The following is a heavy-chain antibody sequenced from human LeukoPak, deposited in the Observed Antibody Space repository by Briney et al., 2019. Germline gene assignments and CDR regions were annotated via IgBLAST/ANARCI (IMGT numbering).Heavy chain of an antibody. J-gene: IGHJ4*02. CDR2: ISGYNGHT. CDR1: GYTFPDYG. D-gene: IGHD6-6*01. CDR3: ARDQNIAGRPDY. Sequence: SVRVSCKASGYTFPDYGISWVRQAPGQGLEWVGWISGYNGHTNYAQKFQGRVTMTTDTSTSTVYMELRTLRSDDTAVYYCARDQNIAGRPDYWGQGPLVTVSS. V-gene: IGHV1-18*01.